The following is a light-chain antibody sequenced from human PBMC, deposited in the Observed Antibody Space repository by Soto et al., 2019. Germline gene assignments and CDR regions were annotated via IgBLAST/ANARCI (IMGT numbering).Light chain of an antibody. Sequence: EIVLTQSPGTLSLSPGERATLSCRASQSVSNNYLAWYQHKPGQAPRLLIADASRSATGIPVRFSGSGSGTDFTLTISRLEPEDFAIYYCQQCARSPLTFGQGTKVE. CDR3: QQCARSPLT. CDR2: DAS. J-gene: IGKJ1*01. CDR1: QSVSNNY. V-gene: IGKV3-20*01.